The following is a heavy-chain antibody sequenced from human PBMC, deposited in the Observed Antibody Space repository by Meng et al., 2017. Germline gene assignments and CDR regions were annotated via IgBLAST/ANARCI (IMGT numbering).Heavy chain of an antibody. Sequence: GESLKISCAASGFTFSSYGMHWVRQAPGKGLEWVAVIWYDGSNKYYADSVKGRFTISRDNSKNTLYLQMNSMRAEDTAVYYCARESITMVRGVIKINYYYYGMDVWGQGTTVTAP. CDR2: IWYDGSNK. CDR1: GFTFSSYG. J-gene: IGHJ6*02. V-gene: IGHV3-33*01. D-gene: IGHD3-10*01. CDR3: ARESITMVRGVIKINYYYYGMDV.